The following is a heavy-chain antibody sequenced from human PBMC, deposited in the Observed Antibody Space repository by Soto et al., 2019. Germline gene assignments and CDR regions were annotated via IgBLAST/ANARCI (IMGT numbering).Heavy chain of an antibody. CDR2: ISAHNGNT. V-gene: IGHV1-18*01. CDR1: GYAFTTYG. CDR3: ARGRYGDY. J-gene: IGHJ4*02. D-gene: IGHD1-1*01. Sequence: QVHLVQSGAEVKKPGASVKVSCKGSGYAFTTYGITWVRQAPGQGLEWMGWISAHNGNTNYAQKLQGRGTVTRDTSRRTSYMEVRSLRSDVTAVYYCARGRYGDYWGQGAVVTVSS.